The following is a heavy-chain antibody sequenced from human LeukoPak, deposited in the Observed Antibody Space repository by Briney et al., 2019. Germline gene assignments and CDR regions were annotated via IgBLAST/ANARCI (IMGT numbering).Heavy chain of an antibody. CDR1: GGSISTISYYY. D-gene: IGHD4-23*01. CDR2: IYYSGST. CDR3: ATSTPSARSYLGY. J-gene: IGHJ4*02. V-gene: IGHV4-39*01. Sequence: PSETLSLTCTVSGGSISTISYYYWGWIRQPPGKGLEWIGSIYYSGSTYYNPSLKSRVTISLDTSKNQFSLKVSSLTAADTAVYYCATSTPSARSYLGYWGQGTLVTVSS.